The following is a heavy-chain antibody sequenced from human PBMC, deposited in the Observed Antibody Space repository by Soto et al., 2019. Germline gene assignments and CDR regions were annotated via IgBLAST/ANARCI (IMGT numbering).Heavy chain of an antibody. CDR1: GGSVSSGDYY. Sequence: SETLSLTCTVSGGSVSSGDYYWSWNRQPPGKGLEWIGYIYYSGSTYYNPSLKSRVTISVHTSKNQFSLKLSSVTAADTAVYYCAREDFRAVTPDYWGQGTLVTVSS. V-gene: IGHV4-30-4*01. CDR2: IYYSGST. J-gene: IGHJ4*02. D-gene: IGHD4-17*01. CDR3: AREDFRAVTPDY.